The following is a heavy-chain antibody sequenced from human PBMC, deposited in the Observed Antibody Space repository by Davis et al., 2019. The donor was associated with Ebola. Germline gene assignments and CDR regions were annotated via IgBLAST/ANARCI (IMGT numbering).Heavy chain of an antibody. J-gene: IGHJ5*02. CDR1: GFTFSSYA. CDR3: AKDPYYDFWSGPGWFDP. CDR2: ISGSGGST. Sequence: PGGSLRLSCAASGFTFSSYAMSWVLQAPGKGLEWVSAISGSGGSTYYADSVKGRFTISRDNSKNTLYLQMNSLRAEDTAVYYCAKDPYYDFWSGPGWFDPWGQGTLVTVSS. V-gene: IGHV3-23*01. D-gene: IGHD3-3*01.